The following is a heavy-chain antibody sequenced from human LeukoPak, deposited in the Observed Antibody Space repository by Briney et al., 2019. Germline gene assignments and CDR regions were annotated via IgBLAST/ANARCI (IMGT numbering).Heavy chain of an antibody. Sequence: GGSLRLSCAASGFTVSSNYISWVRQAPGKGLEWVSVIYSGGSTYYADSVKGRFTISRDNSKNTLYLQMNSLRAEDTAVYYCARIPKQQLGFDYWGQGTLVTVSS. V-gene: IGHV3-66*01. D-gene: IGHD6-13*01. CDR2: IYSGGST. CDR3: ARIPKQQLGFDY. CDR1: GFTVSSNY. J-gene: IGHJ4*02.